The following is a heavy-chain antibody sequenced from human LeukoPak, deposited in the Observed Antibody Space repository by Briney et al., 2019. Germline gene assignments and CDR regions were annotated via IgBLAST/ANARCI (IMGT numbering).Heavy chain of an antibody. CDR3: ARDVRVTYYFDY. Sequence: ASVKVSCKASGYTFTAYYLHWVRQAPGQGLEWMGWINPNSGGTKYAQKFQGRVTMTRDTSISTAYKELSRLRSDDTDDTAVYYCARDVRVTYYFDYWGQGTLVTVSS. CDR1: GYTFTAYY. CDR2: INPNSGGT. D-gene: IGHD4-11*01. V-gene: IGHV1-2*02. J-gene: IGHJ4*02.